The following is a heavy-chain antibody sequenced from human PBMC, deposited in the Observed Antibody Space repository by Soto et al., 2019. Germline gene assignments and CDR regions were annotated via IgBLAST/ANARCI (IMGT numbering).Heavy chain of an antibody. V-gene: IGHV3-66*01. Sequence: EVQLVESGGGLVQPGGSLRLSCAASGFTVSSNYMSWVRQAPGKGLEWVSVIYSGGSTYYADSVKGRFTISRYNSKNTLYLQMNSLRAEDTAVYYCARAGYSYGPYDYWRQGTLVTVSS. CDR3: ARAGYSYGPYDY. CDR2: IYSGGST. D-gene: IGHD5-18*01. J-gene: IGHJ4*02. CDR1: GFTVSSNY.